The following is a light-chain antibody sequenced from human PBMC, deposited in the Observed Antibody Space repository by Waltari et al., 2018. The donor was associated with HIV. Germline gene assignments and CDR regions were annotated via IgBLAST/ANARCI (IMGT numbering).Light chain of an antibody. CDR2: DVT. CDR3: CSFVGSYSYV. V-gene: IGLV2-11*01. Sequence: QSALTQPRSVSGSPGQSVALSCTGSSGALAGSSFVSWYQQHPAEAPKVLIYDVTKRPSGVPDRFSGSRSGNTASLTISGLQAEDEADYFCCSFVGSYSYVFGTGTKVTVL. CDR1: SGALAGSSF. J-gene: IGLJ1*01.